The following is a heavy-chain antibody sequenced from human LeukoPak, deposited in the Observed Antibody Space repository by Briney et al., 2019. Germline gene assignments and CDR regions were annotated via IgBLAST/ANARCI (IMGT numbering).Heavy chain of an antibody. J-gene: IGHJ4*02. CDR1: GFTFSSYS. CDR2: IRSRSTTI. V-gene: IGHV3-48*04. D-gene: IGHD2-8*01. CDR3: AGRYWTSGVCSPFDY. Sequence: GGSLRLSCAASGFTFSSYSINWVREAPGKGREGVSYIRSRSTTIYYADSVKARFTISRDNAKNALYLQMNSLRAEDTAVYFCAGRYWTSGVCSPFDYWGQGTLVTVSS.